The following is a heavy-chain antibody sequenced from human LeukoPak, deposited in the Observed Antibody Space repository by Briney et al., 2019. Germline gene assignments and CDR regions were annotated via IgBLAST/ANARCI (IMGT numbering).Heavy chain of an antibody. CDR1: GYSISSGYY. CDR2: IYHSGST. Sequence: SETLSLTCTVSGYSISSGYYWGWIRQPPGKGLEWIGSIYHSGSTYYNPSLKSRVTISVDTSKNQFSLKLSSVTAADTAVYYCARDGYYDSSGYYGPFDYWGQGTLVTVSS. CDR3: ARDGYYDSSGYYGPFDY. D-gene: IGHD3-22*01. V-gene: IGHV4-38-2*02. J-gene: IGHJ4*02.